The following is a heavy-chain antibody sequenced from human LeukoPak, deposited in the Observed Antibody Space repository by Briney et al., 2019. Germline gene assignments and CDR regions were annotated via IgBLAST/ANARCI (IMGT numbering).Heavy chain of an antibody. D-gene: IGHD6-13*01. CDR3: ARDKQLVRRPGWFDP. J-gene: IGHJ5*02. CDR1: GFTFDDYG. V-gene: IGHV3-20*04. Sequence: GGSLRLSCAASGFTFDDYGMSWVRQAPGKGLEWVSGINWNGGSTGYADSVKGLFTISRDNAKNSLYLQMNSLRAEDTAVYYCARDKQLVRRPGWFDPWGQGTLVTVSS. CDR2: INWNGGST.